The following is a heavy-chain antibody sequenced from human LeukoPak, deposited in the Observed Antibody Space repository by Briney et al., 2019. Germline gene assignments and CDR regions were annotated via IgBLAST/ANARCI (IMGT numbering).Heavy chain of an antibody. CDR1: GGSFSGYY. CDR2: INHSGST. J-gene: IGHJ4*02. CDR3: ARGRVRRGGYSDY. D-gene: IGHD3-16*01. Sequence: SETLSLTCAVYGGSFSGYYWSWIRQPPGKGLEWIGEINHSGSTNYNPSLKSRVTISVDTSKNQFSLKLSSVTAADTAVYYCARGRVRRGGYSDYWGQGTLVTVSS. V-gene: IGHV4-34*01.